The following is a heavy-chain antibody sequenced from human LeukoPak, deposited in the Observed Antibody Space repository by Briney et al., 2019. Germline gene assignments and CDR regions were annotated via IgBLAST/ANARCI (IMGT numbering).Heavy chain of an antibody. CDR2: INQDGSER. D-gene: IGHD2-2*01. V-gene: IGHV3-7*01. Sequence: GGSLRLSCAASGFTFSSYAMSWVRQAPGKGLEWVANINQDGSERYYVDSVKGRFTISRDNAKNSLSLQMNSLSAEDTAVYFCARNPAKVVPAVYWGQGTLVTVSS. CDR1: GFTFSSYA. J-gene: IGHJ4*02. CDR3: ARNPAKVVPAVY.